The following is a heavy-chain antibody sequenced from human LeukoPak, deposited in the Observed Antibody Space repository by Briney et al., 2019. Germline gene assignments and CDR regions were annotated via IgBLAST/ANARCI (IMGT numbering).Heavy chain of an antibody. J-gene: IGHJ4*02. CDR2: IWYDGSDK. CDR1: GFTFSNYP. V-gene: IGHV3-33*08. CDR3: ARDRLLQYYFDS. D-gene: IGHD3-16*01. Sequence: GGSLRLSCAASGFTFSNYPMHWVRQAPGKGLEWVAVIWYDGSDKYYADSVKGRFTISRDNSKNTLYLQMNSLRAEDTAVYYCARDRLLQYYFDSWGQGTLVTVSS.